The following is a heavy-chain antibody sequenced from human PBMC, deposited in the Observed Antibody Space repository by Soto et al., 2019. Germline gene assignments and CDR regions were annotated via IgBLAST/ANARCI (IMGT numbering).Heavy chain of an antibody. CDR1: GGSFRGYY. J-gene: IGHJ6*02. CDR2: INHSGST. V-gene: IGHV4-34*01. D-gene: IGHD2-2*01. Sequence: PSETLSLTCAVYGGSFRGYYWSWIRQPPGKGLEWIGEINHSGSTNYNPSLKSRVTISVDTSKNQFSLKLSSVTAADTAVYYCARGPRSTAAKESPYYYGMDVWGQGTTVTVSS. CDR3: ARGPRSTAAKESPYYYGMDV.